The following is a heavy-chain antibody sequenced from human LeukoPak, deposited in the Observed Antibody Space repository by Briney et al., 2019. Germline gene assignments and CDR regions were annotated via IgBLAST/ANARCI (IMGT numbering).Heavy chain of an antibody. J-gene: IGHJ4*02. CDR3: ALDSSGSGSYYNEGFDY. D-gene: IGHD3-10*01. V-gene: IGHV1-69*13. Sequence: GASVKVSCKASGGTFSSYAISWVRQAPGQGLEWMGGIIPVFGTANYAQKFQGRATITADESTSTAYMELSSLRSEDTAVYYCALDSSGSGSYYNEGFDYWGQGTLVTVSS. CDR1: GGTFSSYA. CDR2: IIPVFGTA.